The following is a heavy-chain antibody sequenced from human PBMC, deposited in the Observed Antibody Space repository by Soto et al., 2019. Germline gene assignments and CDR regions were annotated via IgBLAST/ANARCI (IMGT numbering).Heavy chain of an antibody. J-gene: IGHJ6*02. D-gene: IGHD2-21*02. Sequence: GGTILITSYCWSWKHQRPGKGLECVASFFIGGNTYYNPSLKSRVPTSVDTSKNQFSLKLSSVTAADTAVYYCARVTGRYYYGMDVWGQGTTVTVS. CDR1: GGTILITSYC. CDR2: FFIGGNT. CDR3: ARVTGRYYYGMDV. V-gene: IGHV4-39*01.